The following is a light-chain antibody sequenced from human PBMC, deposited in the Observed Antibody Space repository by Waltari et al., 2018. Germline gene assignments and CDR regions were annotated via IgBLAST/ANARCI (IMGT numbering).Light chain of an antibody. J-gene: IGLJ2*01. CDR2: RDS. Sequence: SYELTQPSSVSVSTGRTARFTCTGDVLGKKFIRWFQQKPGQAPVLLICRDSERPSGIPERFSGSSSGTTVTLTISGAQVEDEADYYVFTVDDNSLRLFGGGTKLTVL. CDR1: VLGKKF. V-gene: IGLV3-27*01. CDR3: FTVDDNSLRL.